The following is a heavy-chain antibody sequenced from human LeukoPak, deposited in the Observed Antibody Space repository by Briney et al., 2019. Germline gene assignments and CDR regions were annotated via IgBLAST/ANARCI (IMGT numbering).Heavy chain of an antibody. CDR3: ARERTEIVPTEVTSQFYSYYYGLDV. V-gene: IGHV1-24*01. D-gene: IGHD1-1*01. CDR1: ASSLTELS. CDR2: FGPEHRET. J-gene: IGHJ6*02. Sequence: ASVKVSCKVSASSLTELSMHWVRQAPGKGLEWMGGFGPEHRETLYAQRFQGRVTMTEDRSTDTAYMELSGLRSEDTAVYFCARERTEIVPTEVTSQFYSYYYGLDVWGQGTTVTVSS.